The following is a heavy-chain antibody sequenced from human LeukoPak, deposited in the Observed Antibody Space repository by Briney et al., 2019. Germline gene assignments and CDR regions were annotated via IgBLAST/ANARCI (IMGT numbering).Heavy chain of an antibody. D-gene: IGHD6-13*01. V-gene: IGHV4-59*08. J-gene: IGHJ4*02. CDR1: GGSISSYY. Sequence: SETLSVTCTVSGGSISSYYWSWIRQPPGKGLEWIGYIYYSGSTNYNPSLKSRVTISVDTSKNQFSLKLSSVTAADTAVYYCARFPTVIAAAGTNYWGQGTLVTVSS. CDR2: IYYSGST. CDR3: ARFPTVIAAAGTNY.